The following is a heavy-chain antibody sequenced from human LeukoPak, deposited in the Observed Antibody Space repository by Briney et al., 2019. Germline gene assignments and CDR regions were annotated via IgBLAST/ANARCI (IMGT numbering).Heavy chain of an antibody. V-gene: IGHV1-8*01. CDR1: GYTFTSYD. J-gene: IGHJ4*02. D-gene: IGHD2-15*01. CDR3: ARGGYCSGGSCYLDY. CDR2: MNPNSGNT. Sequence: ASVKVSCKASGYTFTSYDINWERQATGQGLEWMGWMNPNSGNTGYAQKFQGRVTMTRNTSISTAYMELSSLRSEDTAVYYCARGGYCSGGSCYLDYWGQGTLVTVSS.